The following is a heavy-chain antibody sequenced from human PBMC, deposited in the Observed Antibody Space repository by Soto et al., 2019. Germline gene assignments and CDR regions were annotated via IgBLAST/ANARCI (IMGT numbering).Heavy chain of an antibody. CDR3: ARRHLLDYIRWCFDP. V-gene: IGHV1-18*01. CDR1: GYNFPTYG. Sequence: SVKVACKASGYNFPTYGITSVRQAPGQGLEWMGWITAYNGNTNYAQKFQDRFTMTTDTSTSTAYMELRSLQSDDTAVYYCARRHLLDYIRWCFDPWGLGSLDTVSS. D-gene: IGHD2-21*01. J-gene: IGHJ5*02. CDR2: ITAYNGNT.